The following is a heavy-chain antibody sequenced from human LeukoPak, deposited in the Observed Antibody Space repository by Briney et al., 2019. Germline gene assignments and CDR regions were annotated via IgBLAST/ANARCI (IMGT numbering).Heavy chain of an antibody. V-gene: IGHV3-74*01. J-gene: IGHJ4*02. CDR3: AKTGGRDGYGFDS. D-gene: IGHD5-24*01. Sequence: TGGSLRLSCAASGFTFSSYWMHWVRQAPGKGLVWVSRINSDGSSTSYADSVKGRFTISRDNAKNTLYLQMNSLRAEDTALYYCAKTGGRDGYGFDSWGQGTLVTVSP. CDR2: INSDGSST. CDR1: GFTFSSYW.